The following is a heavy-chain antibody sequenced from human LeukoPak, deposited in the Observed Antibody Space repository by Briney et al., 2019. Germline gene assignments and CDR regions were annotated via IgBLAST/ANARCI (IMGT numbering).Heavy chain of an antibody. CDR3: ARARGFFDY. Sequence: QPGGSLRLTCAASGFTFSSYAMSWVRQSPGKGLEWVASIKKDGSEKYYRDSVKGRFTISRDNAKNSVFLEINSLTVDDTAVYYCARARGFFDYWGHGTLVTVSS. J-gene: IGHJ4*01. V-gene: IGHV3-7*01. CDR2: IKKDGSEK. D-gene: IGHD5-12*01. CDR1: GFTFSSYA.